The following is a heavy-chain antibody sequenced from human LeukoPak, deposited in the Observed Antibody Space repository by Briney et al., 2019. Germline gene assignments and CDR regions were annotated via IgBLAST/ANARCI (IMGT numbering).Heavy chain of an antibody. V-gene: IGHV4-34*01. CDR2: INHSGST. Sequence: SETLSLTSAVYGGSFSGYYWSWIRQPPGKGLEWIGEINHSGSTNYNPSLKSRVTISVDTSKDQFSLKLSSVTAADTAVYYCARGMVAATPHWFDPWGQGTLVTVSS. J-gene: IGHJ5*02. CDR1: GGSFSGYY. CDR3: ARGMVAATPHWFDP. D-gene: IGHD2-15*01.